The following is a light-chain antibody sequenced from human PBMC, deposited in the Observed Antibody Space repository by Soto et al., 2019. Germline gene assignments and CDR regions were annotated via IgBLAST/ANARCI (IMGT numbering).Light chain of an antibody. CDR1: QSVSNR. J-gene: IGKJ4*01. Sequence: EIVMTQSPATLSVSPGERATLSCRASQSVSNRIAWYQQKPGQAPRLLIYSASNRATGIPDRFSGGGSGTEFTLTITSLQSEDFAVYFCQHYKTWPLAFGGGTKVDIK. CDR3: QHYKTWPLA. CDR2: SAS. V-gene: IGKV3D-15*01.